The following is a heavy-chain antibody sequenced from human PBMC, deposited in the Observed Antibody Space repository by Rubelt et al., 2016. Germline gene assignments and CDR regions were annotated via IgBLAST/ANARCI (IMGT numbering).Heavy chain of an antibody. CDR3: AKNPAPTEDHYYYYYMDV. CDR1: GFTFSSYG. J-gene: IGHJ6*03. D-gene: IGHD4-17*01. Sequence: RLSCAASGFTFSSYGMHWVRQAPGKGLEWVAVISYDGSNKYYADSVKGRFTISRDNSKNTLYLQMNSLRAEDTAVYYCAKNPAPTEDHYYYYYMDVWGKGTTVTVSS. V-gene: IGHV3-30*18. CDR2: ISYDGSNK.